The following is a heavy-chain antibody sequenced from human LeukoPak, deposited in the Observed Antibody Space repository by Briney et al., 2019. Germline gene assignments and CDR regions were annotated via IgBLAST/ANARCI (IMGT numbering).Heavy chain of an antibody. CDR2: IYYSGST. V-gene: IGHV4-4*02. J-gene: IGHJ6*02. CDR3: ARAVAAPCDYYYGMDV. Sequence: PSETLSLTCAVSGGSISSSNWWSWVRQPPGKGLEWIGYIYYSGSTNYNPSLKSRVTISVDTSKNQFSLKLSSVTAADTAVYYCARAVAAPCDYYYGMDVWGQGTTVTVSS. D-gene: IGHD6-6*01. CDR1: GGSISSSNW.